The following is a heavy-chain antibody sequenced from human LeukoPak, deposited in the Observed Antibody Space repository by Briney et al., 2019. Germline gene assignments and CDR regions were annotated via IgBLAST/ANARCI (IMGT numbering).Heavy chain of an antibody. CDR3: ATDQLGYCSGGSCYLDY. CDR2: VNPGSGNT. D-gene: IGHD2-15*01. Sequence: GASVKVSRKASGYTFTNYDIIWVRQASGRGLEWMGWVNPGSGNTGYSQNLQGRVTMTEDTSTDTAYMELSSLRSEDTAVYYCATDQLGYCSGGSCYLDYWGQGTLDTVSS. J-gene: IGHJ4*02. V-gene: IGHV1-8*01. CDR1: GYTFTNYD.